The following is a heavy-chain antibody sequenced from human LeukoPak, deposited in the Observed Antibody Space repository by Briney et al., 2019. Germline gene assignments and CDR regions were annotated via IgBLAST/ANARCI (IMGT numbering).Heavy chain of an antibody. CDR1: GYSFTSYR. CDR2: IYPGDSDT. CDR3: ARHLSSDSGGSCLNP. Sequence: GESLKISCKGSGYSFTSYRIGWVRQMPGKGLEWMGIIYPGDSDTRYSPSFQGQVTISADKSISTAYLQWSSLKAPDTAMYYCARHLSSDSGGSCLNPWGQGTLVTVSS. D-gene: IGHD2-15*01. J-gene: IGHJ5*02. V-gene: IGHV5-51*01.